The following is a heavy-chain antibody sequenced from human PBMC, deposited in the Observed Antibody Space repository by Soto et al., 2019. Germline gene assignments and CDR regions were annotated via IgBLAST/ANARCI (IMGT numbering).Heavy chain of an antibody. J-gene: IGHJ4*02. CDR3: ARDLNYGLFDY. CDR1: GFTSSSYG. V-gene: IGHV3-48*01. D-gene: IGHD4-17*01. Sequence: EVQLVESGGGLVQPGGSRELPVPPPGFTSSSYGRNGSRQAPGKGLGWVSYISSSSSTIYYADSVKGRFTISRDNAKNSLYLQMNSLRAEDTAVYYCARDLNYGLFDYWGQGTLVTVSS. CDR2: ISSSSSTI.